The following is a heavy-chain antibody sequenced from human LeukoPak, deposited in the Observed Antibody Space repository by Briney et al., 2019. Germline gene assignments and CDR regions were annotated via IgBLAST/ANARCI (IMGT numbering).Heavy chain of an antibody. Sequence: ASAKVSCKASGYTFTSYYMHWVRQAPGQGLEWMGIINPSGGSTSYAQKFQGRVTMTRDTSTSTVYMELSSLRSEDTAVYYCARDQSPFGSSSWFDPWGQGTLVTVSS. CDR3: ARDQSPFGSSSWFDP. V-gene: IGHV1-46*01. CDR2: INPSGGST. CDR1: GYTFTSYY. D-gene: IGHD6-13*01. J-gene: IGHJ5*02.